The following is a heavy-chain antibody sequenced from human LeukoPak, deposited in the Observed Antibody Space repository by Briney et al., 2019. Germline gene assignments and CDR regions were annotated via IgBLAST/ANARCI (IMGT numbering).Heavy chain of an antibody. CDR1: GGSISTSNYY. Sequence: SETLSLTCTVSGGSISTSNYYWGWIRQPPGKGLEWIGYIYYSGSTNYNPSLKSRVTISVDTSKNQFSLKLSSVTAADTAVYYCARVTTRYCSGGSCYGYYYYYMDVWGKGTTVTVSS. J-gene: IGHJ6*03. CDR3: ARVTTRYCSGGSCYGYYYYYMDV. V-gene: IGHV4-61*05. CDR2: IYYSGST. D-gene: IGHD2-15*01.